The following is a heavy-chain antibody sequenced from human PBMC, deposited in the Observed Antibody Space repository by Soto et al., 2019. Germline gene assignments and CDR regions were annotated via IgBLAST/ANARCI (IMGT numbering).Heavy chain of an antibody. Sequence: GGSLRLSCAASGFTFSSYSMNWVRQAPGKGLEWVSSISSSSSYIYYADSVKGRFTISRDNAKNSLYLQMNSLRAEDTAVYYCARESGYCSGGSCYSGLDYWGQGTLVTVSS. J-gene: IGHJ4*02. CDR2: ISSSSSYI. V-gene: IGHV3-21*01. CDR3: ARESGYCSGGSCYSGLDY. CDR1: GFTFSSYS. D-gene: IGHD2-15*01.